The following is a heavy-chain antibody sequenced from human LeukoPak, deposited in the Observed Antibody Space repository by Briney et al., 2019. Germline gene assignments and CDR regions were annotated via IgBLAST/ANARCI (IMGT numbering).Heavy chain of an antibody. Sequence: PSETLSLTCTVSGGSVSSRNYYWTWIRQPAGKGLEWIGRMFTRGSTNYNPSLKSRVTISLDTSKNQFSLNLNSVTAADTAVYYCARLRSPGDFDYWGQGTLVTVSS. J-gene: IGHJ4*02. V-gene: IGHV4-61*02. CDR2: MFTRGST. CDR1: GGSVSSRNYY. D-gene: IGHD1-26*01. CDR3: ARLRSPGDFDY.